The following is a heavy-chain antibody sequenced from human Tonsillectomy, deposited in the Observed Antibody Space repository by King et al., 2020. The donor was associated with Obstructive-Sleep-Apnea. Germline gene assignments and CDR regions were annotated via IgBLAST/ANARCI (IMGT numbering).Heavy chain of an antibody. CDR3: ARCQGSDYYYGMDV. V-gene: IGHV4-31*03. Sequence: VQLQESGPGLVKPSETLSLTCTVSGGSISSGGYYWSWIRQHPGKGLGWIGYIYYSGSTYYNPSLKSRVTISVDTSKNQFSLKLSSVTAADTAVYYCARCQGSDYYYGMDVWGQGTTVTVS. D-gene: IGHD6-6*01. J-gene: IGHJ6*02. CDR2: IYYSGST. CDR1: GGSISSGGYY.